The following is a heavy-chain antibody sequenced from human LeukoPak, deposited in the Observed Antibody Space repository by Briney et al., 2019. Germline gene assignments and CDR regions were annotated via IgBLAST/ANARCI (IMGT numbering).Heavy chain of an antibody. V-gene: IGHV3-64*01. CDR1: GFTFSSYS. Sequence: GGSLRLSCAASGFTFSSYSMNWVRQAPGKGLESVSVISSNGVSVYHANSVKGRFTISRDNSKNTVYLQMGSLRPEDMAVYSCARVRVGATAKGHYFDYWGQGTLVTVSS. D-gene: IGHD1-26*01. CDR2: ISSNGVSV. J-gene: IGHJ4*02. CDR3: ARVRVGATAKGHYFDY.